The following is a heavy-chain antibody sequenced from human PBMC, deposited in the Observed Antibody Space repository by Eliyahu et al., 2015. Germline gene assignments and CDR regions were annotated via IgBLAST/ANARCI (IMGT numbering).Heavy chain of an antibody. D-gene: IGHD1-26*01. V-gene: IGHV3-33*01. Sequence: QEQLVESGGGAVQPGKSLRLSCAASGFTLSDYGIHWVRQAPGKGLXWGAVIWYSGNAEYYAESVKGRFTVSRDLPKSAVFLQMNSLTVEDTAVYFCARDRGRPTYSEPADWGQGTLVTVSS. J-gene: IGHJ4*02. CDR2: IWYSGNAE. CDR1: GFTLSDYG. CDR3: ARDRGRPTYSEPAD.